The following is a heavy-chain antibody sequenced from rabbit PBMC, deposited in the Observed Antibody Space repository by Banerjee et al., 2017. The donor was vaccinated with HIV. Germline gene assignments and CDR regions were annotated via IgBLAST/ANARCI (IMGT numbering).Heavy chain of an antibody. D-gene: IGHD4-1*01. J-gene: IGHJ4*01. V-gene: IGHV1S40*01. CDR2: INTSSGNA. Sequence: RQTPGKGLEWIACINTSSGNAVYANWAKGRFTISKTSSTTVTLQMTSLTAADTATYFCAREYGGGWGDFNLWGQGTLVT. CDR3: AREYGGGWGDFNL.